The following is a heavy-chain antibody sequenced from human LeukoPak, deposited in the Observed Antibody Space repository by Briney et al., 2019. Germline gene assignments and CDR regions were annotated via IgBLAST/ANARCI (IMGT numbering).Heavy chain of an antibody. D-gene: IGHD4-17*01. Sequence: PSQTLSLTCTVSGGSVSNGAYYWSWIRQPPGTGLEWIGYIYYSGSTHYNPSLKSRVTISVDTSKNQFSLKLSSVTAADTAVYYCARDGSTVTTLWFDPWGQGTLVTVSS. CDR3: ARDGSTVTTLWFDP. J-gene: IGHJ5*02. CDR1: GGSVSNGAYY. CDR2: IYYSGST. V-gene: IGHV4-30-4*08.